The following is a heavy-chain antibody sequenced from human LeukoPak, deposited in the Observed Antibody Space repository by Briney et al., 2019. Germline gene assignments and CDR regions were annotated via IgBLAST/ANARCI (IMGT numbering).Heavy chain of an antibody. J-gene: IGHJ4*02. Sequence: GGSLRLSRAVSGFTFSNYWMHWVRQAPGKGLVWVSRINNEESTISYADSVKGRLPVSRDNAKNTLYLQMNSLRAEDTAVYYCAEGSDFWSGYFLDCWGQGTLVTVSS. V-gene: IGHV3-74*01. CDR3: AEGSDFWSGYFLDC. CDR2: INNEESTI. CDR1: GFTFSNYW. D-gene: IGHD3-3*01.